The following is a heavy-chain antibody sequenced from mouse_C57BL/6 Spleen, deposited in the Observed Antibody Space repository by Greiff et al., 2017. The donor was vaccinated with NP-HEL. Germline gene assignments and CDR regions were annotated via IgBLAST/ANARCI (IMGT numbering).Heavy chain of an antibody. CDR2: IYPGDGDT. D-gene: IGHD1-1*01. CDR3: ARRSYYGSSSGFAY. J-gene: IGHJ3*01. CDR1: GYAFSSSW. V-gene: IGHV1-82*01. Sequence: VQLQQSGPELVKPGASVKISCKASGYAFSSSWMNWVKQRPGKGLEWIGRIYPGDGDTNYNGKFKGKATLTADKSSSTAYMQLSSLTSEDSAVYFCARRSYYGSSSGFAYWGQGTLVTVSA.